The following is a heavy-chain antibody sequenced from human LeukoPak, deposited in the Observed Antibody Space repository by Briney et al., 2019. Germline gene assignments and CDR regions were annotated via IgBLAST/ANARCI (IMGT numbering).Heavy chain of an antibody. D-gene: IGHD4-17*01. CDR3: AAYGSGARPGFDP. Sequence: GGSLRLSCAASGFTFSSYGMHWVRQAPGKGLEWVAVISYDGSNKYYADSVKGRFTISRDNTKNTLYLQMNSLRAEDTAVYYCAAYGSGARPGFDPWGQGTLVTVSS. V-gene: IGHV3-30*03. CDR1: GFTFSSYG. CDR2: ISYDGSNK. J-gene: IGHJ5*02.